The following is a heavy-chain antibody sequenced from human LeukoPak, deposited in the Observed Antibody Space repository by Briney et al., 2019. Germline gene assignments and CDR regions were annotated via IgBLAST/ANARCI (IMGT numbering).Heavy chain of an antibody. CDR3: ARQPRGIYYYYYYMDV. CDR1: GFTFSNYW. J-gene: IGHJ6*03. V-gene: IGHV3-7*03. CDR2: IKQDGSEK. Sequence: GGSLRLSCAASGFTFSNYWMNWVRQAPGKGLEWVANIKQDGSEKYYVDSVKGRFTISRDNAKNSLYLQMNSLRAEDTALYYCARQPRGIYYYYYYMDVWGKGTTVTVSS. D-gene: IGHD3-16*01.